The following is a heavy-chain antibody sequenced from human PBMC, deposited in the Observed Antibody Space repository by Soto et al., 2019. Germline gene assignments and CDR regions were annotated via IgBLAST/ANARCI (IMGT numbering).Heavy chain of an antibody. Sequence: QLQLQESGPGLVKPSETLSLTCTVSGGSISSSSYYWGWIRQPPGKGLEWIGSIYYSGSTYYNPSLKSRVTISVDTSKNQFSLKLSSVTAADTAVYYCASFVAGRFPVDPWGQGTLVTVSS. J-gene: IGHJ5*02. CDR3: ASFVAGRFPVDP. V-gene: IGHV4-39*01. CDR2: IYYSGST. D-gene: IGHD2-15*01. CDR1: GGSISSSSYY.